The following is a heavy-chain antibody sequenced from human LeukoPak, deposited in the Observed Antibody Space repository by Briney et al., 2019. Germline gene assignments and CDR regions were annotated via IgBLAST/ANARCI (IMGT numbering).Heavy chain of an antibody. CDR2: SNHSGST. V-gene: IGHV4-34*01. J-gene: IGHJ6*02. CDR3: ARGRPPFGGYYYYYSGMDV. D-gene: IGHD3-16*01. Sequence: TPSETLSLTCAVYGGSFSGYYWSWIRQPPGKGLEWVGESNHSGSTNYNPSLKSRVTISVDTSKNQFSLKLSSVTAADAALYYCARGRPPFGGYYYYYSGMDVWGQGTTVTVSS. CDR1: GGSFSGYY.